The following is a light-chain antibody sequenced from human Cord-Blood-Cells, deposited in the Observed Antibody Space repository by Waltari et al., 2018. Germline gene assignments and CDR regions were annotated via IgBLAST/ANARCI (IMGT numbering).Light chain of an antibody. CDR1: QSISSW. J-gene: IGKJ1*01. CDR3: QQYNSYWT. CDR2: KAS. V-gene: IGKV1-5*03. Sequence: DIQMTQSPSTLSASVGDRVTITCLASQSISSWLAWYHQKPGKATKLLIYKASSLESGVPSRFSGSGSGTEFTLTISSLQPDDFATYYCQQYNSYWTFGQGTKVEIK.